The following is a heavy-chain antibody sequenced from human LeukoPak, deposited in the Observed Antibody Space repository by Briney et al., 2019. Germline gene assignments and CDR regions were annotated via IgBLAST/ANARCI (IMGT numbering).Heavy chain of an antibody. CDR2: ISAYNGNT. D-gene: IGHD5-18*01. CDR1: GYTFTSYG. CDR3: ARDTVDTAMVVGAATIDY. J-gene: IGHJ4*02. Sequence: ASVKVSCKASGYTFTSYGISWVRQAPGQGLEWMGWISAYNGNTNYAQKLQGGVTMTTDTSTSTAYMELRSLRSDDTAVYYCARDTVDTAMVVGAATIDYWGQGTLVTVSS. V-gene: IGHV1-18*01.